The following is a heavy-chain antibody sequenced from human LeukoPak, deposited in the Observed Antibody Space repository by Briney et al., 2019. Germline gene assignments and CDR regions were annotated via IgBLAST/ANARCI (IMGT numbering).Heavy chain of an antibody. CDR1: GFTFSGYG. Sequence: PGRSLRLSCAASGFTFSGYGMHWVRQAPGKGLEWVAVISYDGSNEYYADSVKGRFTISRDSSENTLYLQMNSLRVEDTAVYYCARVGYYSSGPFSYFDYWGQGTLVTVSS. CDR3: ARVGYYSSGPFSYFDY. D-gene: IGHD3-10*01. V-gene: IGHV3-30*19. CDR2: ISYDGSNE. J-gene: IGHJ4*02.